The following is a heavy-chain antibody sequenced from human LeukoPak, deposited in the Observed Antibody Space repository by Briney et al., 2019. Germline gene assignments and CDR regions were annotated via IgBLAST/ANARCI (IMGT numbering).Heavy chain of an antibody. V-gene: IGHV3-23*01. CDR1: EFTLSNYA. CDR2: INGSGDKT. D-gene: IGHD1-14*01. J-gene: IGHJ4*02. CDR3: AKPARTDYADY. Sequence: GGSLRLSCAASEFTLSNYAMNWVRQAPGKGLEWVSSINGSGDKTYYADSVKGRFTISRDNSKNTLYLQMNSLRAEDTAVYYCAKPARTDYADYWGQGTLVTVSS.